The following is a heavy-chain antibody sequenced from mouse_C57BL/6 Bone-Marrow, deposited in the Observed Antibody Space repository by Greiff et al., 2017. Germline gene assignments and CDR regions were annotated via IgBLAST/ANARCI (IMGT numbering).Heavy chain of an antibody. D-gene: IGHD2-3*01. J-gene: IGHJ3*01. CDR3: ARGGWLRFAY. CDR1: GYSITSGYY. Sequence: EVKLLESGPGLVKPSQSLSLTCSVTGYSITSGYYWNWIRQFPGNKLEWMGYISYDGSNNYNPSLKNRISITRDTSKNQFFLKLNSVTTEDTATYYCARGGWLRFAYWGQGTLVTVSA. V-gene: IGHV3-6*01. CDR2: ISYDGSN.